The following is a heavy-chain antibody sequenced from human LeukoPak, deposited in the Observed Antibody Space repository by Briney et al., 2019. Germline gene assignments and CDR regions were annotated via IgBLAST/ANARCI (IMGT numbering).Heavy chain of an antibody. CDR3: ARAFRGAHRGDYFDY. CDR2: INLNSGGT. Sequence: VASLRVSSKASGYTFTVYYMHCVRQAPGQRLEWMGWINLNSGGTNYAEKFQGRVTMSRDTSISTAYMELSRLRSDDSAVYYCARAFRGAHRGDYFDYWGQGTLVTVSS. D-gene: IGHD1-14*01. J-gene: IGHJ4*02. CDR1: GYTFTVYY. V-gene: IGHV1-2*02.